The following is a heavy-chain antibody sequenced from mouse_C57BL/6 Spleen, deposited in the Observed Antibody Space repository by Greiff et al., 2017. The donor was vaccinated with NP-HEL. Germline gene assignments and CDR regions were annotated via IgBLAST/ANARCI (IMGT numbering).Heavy chain of an antibody. D-gene: IGHD2-5*01. CDR1: GYTFTSYW. J-gene: IGHJ4*01. Sequence: QVQLQQPGAELVKPGASVKMSCKASGYTFTSYWITWVKQRPGQGLEWIGDIYPGSGSTNYNEKFKSKATLTVDKSSSTAYMQLSSLTSEDSAVYYCAPSYSNYEDYYAMDYWGQGTSVTVSS. CDR2: IYPGSGST. CDR3: APSYSNYEDYYAMDY. V-gene: IGHV1-55*01.